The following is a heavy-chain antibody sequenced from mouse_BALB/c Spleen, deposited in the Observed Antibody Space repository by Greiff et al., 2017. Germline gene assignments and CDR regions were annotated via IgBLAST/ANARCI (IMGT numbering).Heavy chain of an antibody. CDR2: IYPGGGYT. J-gene: IGHJ4*01. CDR1: GYTFTNYW. Sequence: VQLQQSGAELVRPGTSVKISCKASGYTFTNYWLGWVKQRPGHGLEWIGDIYPGGGYTNYNEKFKGKATLTADPSSSTAYMQLSSLTSEDSAVYFCASGGKLGLYYAMDYWGQGTSVTVSS. CDR3: ASGGKLGLYYAMDY. D-gene: IGHD4-1*01. V-gene: IGHV1-63*02.